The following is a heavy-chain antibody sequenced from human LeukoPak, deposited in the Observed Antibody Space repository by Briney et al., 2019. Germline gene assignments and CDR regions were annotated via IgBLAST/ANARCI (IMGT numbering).Heavy chain of an antibody. Sequence: GGXLRLSCAASGSTFSSYSMNWVRQAPGRGLEWVSYISSSSSYIYYAESVKGRFTISRDNAKNSLYLQMNSLRAEDTAVYYCARELGYSSGYSDYWGQGTLVTVSS. CDR2: ISSSSSYI. D-gene: IGHD3-22*01. CDR3: ARELGYSSGYSDY. V-gene: IGHV3-21*01. CDR1: GSTFSSYS. J-gene: IGHJ4*02.